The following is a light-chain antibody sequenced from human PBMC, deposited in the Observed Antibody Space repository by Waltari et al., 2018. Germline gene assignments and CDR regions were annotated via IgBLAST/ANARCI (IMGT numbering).Light chain of an antibody. CDR3: SSYTTNRHYV. Sequence: QSDLTQPASVSGSPGQSITISCTGTNSDVGSYEYLSWYQQYPGKAPNLVIFDVSSRPSGASGRFSGSKSGNTASLIISHLQAEDEADYYCSSYTTNRHYVFGAGTKVTVL. CDR2: DVS. V-gene: IGLV2-14*01. J-gene: IGLJ1*01. CDR1: NSDVGSYEY.